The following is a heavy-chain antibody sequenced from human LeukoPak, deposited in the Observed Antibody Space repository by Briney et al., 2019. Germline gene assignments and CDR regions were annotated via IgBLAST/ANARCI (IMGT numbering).Heavy chain of an antibody. CDR3: ARAGGDYGYYYYYYMDV. CDR1: GYTFTSYG. J-gene: IGHJ6*03. V-gene: IGHV1-18*01. CDR2: ISAYNGNT. D-gene: IGHD4-17*01. Sequence: GASVKVSCKASGYTFTSYGISWVRQAPGQGLEWMGWISAYNGNTNYAQKLQGRVTMTTDTSTSTAYMELRSLRSDDTAVYYCARAGGDYGYYYYYYMDVWGKGTTVTISS.